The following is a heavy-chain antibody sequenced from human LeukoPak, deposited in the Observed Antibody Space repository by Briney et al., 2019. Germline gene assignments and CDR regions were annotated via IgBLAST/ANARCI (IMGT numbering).Heavy chain of an antibody. J-gene: IGHJ4*02. D-gene: IGHD6-19*01. CDR3: ARGYVNGWFLDY. Sequence: GASVKVSCKASGYTFTGYYMHWVRLAPGQGLEWMGWINPNSDDTIYAQKCQGRVTVTSDTSISTAYMELSRLRSDDTAVDYCARGYVNGWFLDYWGQGTLVTVSS. V-gene: IGHV1-2*02. CDR1: GYTFTGYY. CDR2: INPNSDDT.